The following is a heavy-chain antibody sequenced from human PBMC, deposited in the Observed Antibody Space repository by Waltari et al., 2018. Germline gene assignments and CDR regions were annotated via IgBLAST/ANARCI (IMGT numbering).Heavy chain of an antibody. J-gene: IGHJ4*01. D-gene: IGHD3-3*02. CDR1: GVTFTSNA. Sequence: EVQLLESGGGLVQPGGYLRLSCAASGVTFTSNANSGVRQAAGRGLEWVSVSLSVGIIPYAADSEQGRFTISRDNSKHPLYLQMISLCAEDTAGYYGATLAGVFAYWGHGTLVTVSS. CDR3: ATLAGVFAY. V-gene: IGHV3-23*03. CDR2: SLSVGIIP.